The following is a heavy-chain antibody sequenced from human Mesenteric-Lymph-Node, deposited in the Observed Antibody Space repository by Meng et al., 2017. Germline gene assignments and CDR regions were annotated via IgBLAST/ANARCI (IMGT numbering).Heavy chain of an antibody. Sequence: SVKVSCKASGYTFTSYYMHWVRQAPGQGLEWMGGIIPIFGTANYAQKFQGRVTITADKSTSTAYMELSSLRSEDTAVYYCARALRWERGYYGSRDSPEYYYYYYGMDVWGQGTTVTVSS. CDR1: GYTFTSYY. CDR2: IIPIFGTA. V-gene: IGHV1-69*06. D-gene: IGHD3-3*01. J-gene: IGHJ6*02. CDR3: ARALRWERGYYGSRDSPEYYYYYYGMDV.